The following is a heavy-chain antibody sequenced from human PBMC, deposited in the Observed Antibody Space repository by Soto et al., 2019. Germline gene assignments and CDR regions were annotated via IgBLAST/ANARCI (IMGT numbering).Heavy chain of an antibody. CDR3: ARDKYYGSGSDWIYFYYYMDV. CDR2: IKQDGSEK. V-gene: IGHV3-7*01. D-gene: IGHD3-10*01. CDR1: GFTFSSYW. Sequence: EVQLVESGGGLVQPGGSLRLSCAASGFTFSSYWMSWVRQAPGKGLEWVANIKQDGSEKYYVDSVKGRFTISRDNANNSLYLQMNSLRDEDTAVYYCARDKYYGSGSDWIYFYYYMDVWGKGTTVTVSS. J-gene: IGHJ6*03.